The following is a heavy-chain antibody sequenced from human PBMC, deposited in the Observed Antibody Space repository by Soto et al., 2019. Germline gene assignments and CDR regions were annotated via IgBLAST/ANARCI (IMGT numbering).Heavy chain of an antibody. Sequence: GGSLRLSCAASAFTFSTNWMSWVRQAPGKGLEWVANIKQDGSENDYVDSVKGRFTISRDNAKNSLYLQMNSLRAEDTAVYYCARGSTYYYDSSGYYIYYFDYWGQGTLVTVSS. CDR1: AFTFSTNW. D-gene: IGHD3-22*01. J-gene: IGHJ4*02. CDR2: IKQDGSEN. CDR3: ARGSTYYYDSSGYYIYYFDY. V-gene: IGHV3-7*03.